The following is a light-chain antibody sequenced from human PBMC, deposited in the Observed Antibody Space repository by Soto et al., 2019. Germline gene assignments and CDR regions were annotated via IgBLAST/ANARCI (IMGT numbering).Light chain of an antibody. CDR1: SSNIGNNY. J-gene: IGLJ3*02. Sequence: QSVLTQPPSVSAAPGQTVTISCSGSSSNIGNNYVSWYQQLPGTAPKLLIYDNDMRPSGIPDRFSGSKSGTSATLGITGLQTGDEADYYCGTWDNGLSAVVFGGGTQLTVL. CDR3: GTWDNGLSAVV. V-gene: IGLV1-51*01. CDR2: DND.